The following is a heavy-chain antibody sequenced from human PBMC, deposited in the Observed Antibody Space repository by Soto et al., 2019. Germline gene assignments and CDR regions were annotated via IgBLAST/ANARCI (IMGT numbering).Heavy chain of an antibody. CDR3: TNEKSVMYSGYDDFDI. D-gene: IGHD5-12*01. CDR2: ISYDGSNK. Sequence: PGGSLRLSCAASGFTFSSYGMHWVRQAPGKGLEWVAVISYDGSNKYYADSVKGRFTISRDNSKNTLYLQMNSLRAEDTAVYYCTNEKSVMYSGYDDFDIWGQGTMVTVSS. V-gene: IGHV3-30*18. J-gene: IGHJ3*02. CDR1: GFTFSSYG.